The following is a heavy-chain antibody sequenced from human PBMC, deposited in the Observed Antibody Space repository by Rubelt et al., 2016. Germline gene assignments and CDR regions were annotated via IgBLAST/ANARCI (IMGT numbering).Heavy chain of an antibody. V-gene: IGHV4-39*07. Sequence: QLQLQESGPGLVKPSETLSLTCTVSGASISRNIYYWGWIRQPPGKGLEWIGYVFHSGGTYYTPSLQSRVNISIDTSKNQLSLHLGSGTAADTAVYYCARTAANWSGHYYFNFWGQGTLVTVSS. J-gene: IGHJ4*02. CDR1: GASISRNIYY. CDR2: VFHSGGT. D-gene: IGHD3-3*01. CDR3: ARTAANWSGHYYFNF.